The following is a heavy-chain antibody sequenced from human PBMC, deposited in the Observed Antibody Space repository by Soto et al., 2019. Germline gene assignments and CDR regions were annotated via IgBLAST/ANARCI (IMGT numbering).Heavy chain of an antibody. CDR3: ARVGTGDYQPVDY. D-gene: IGHD4-17*01. Sequence: GGSLRLSCAASGFTFSSYWMHWVRQAPGKGLVWVSRINSDGSSTSYADSVKGRFTISRDNAKNTLYLQMNSLRAEDTAVYYCARVGTGDYQPVDYWGQGTLVTVSS. CDR1: GFTFSSYW. J-gene: IGHJ4*02. V-gene: IGHV3-74*01. CDR2: INSDGSST.